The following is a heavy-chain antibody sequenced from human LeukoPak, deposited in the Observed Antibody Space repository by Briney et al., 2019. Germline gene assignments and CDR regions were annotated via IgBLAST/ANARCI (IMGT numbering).Heavy chain of an antibody. Sequence: GGSLRLSCAASGFTFSSYAMSWVRQAPGKGLEWVSAISGSGGSTYYADSVKGRFTISRDNSKNTLYLQMNSLRAEDTAVYYCAKGVEKSGSYYNVLYFQHWGQGTLVTVSS. D-gene: IGHD3-10*01. V-gene: IGHV3-23*01. CDR3: AKGVEKSGSYYNVLYFQH. CDR2: ISGSGGST. CDR1: GFTFSSYA. J-gene: IGHJ1*01.